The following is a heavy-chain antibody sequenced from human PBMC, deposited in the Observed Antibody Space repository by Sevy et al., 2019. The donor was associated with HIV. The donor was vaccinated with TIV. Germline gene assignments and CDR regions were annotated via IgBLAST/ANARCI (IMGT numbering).Heavy chain of an antibody. CDR2: INPSGGST. Sequence: ASVKVSCKASGYTFTSYYMHWVRQAPGQGLEWMGIINPSGGSTSSAQKFQGRVTMTRDTSTSTVYMELSSLRSEDTAMYYCARDQFQGDYLFGLEYYGMDVWGQGTTVTVSS. J-gene: IGHJ6*02. D-gene: IGHD4-17*01. CDR3: ARDQFQGDYLFGLEYYGMDV. V-gene: IGHV1-46*01. CDR1: GYTFTSYY.